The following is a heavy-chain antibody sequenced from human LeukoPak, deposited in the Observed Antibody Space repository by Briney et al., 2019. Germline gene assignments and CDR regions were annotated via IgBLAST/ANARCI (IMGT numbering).Heavy chain of an antibody. CDR3: ASVRGLGVITPYLDY. CDR1: GGSINSDH. V-gene: IGHV4-59*08. CDR2: ISYTGST. J-gene: IGHJ4*02. D-gene: IGHD3-16*02. Sequence: SETLSLTCTVSGGSINSDHWSWIRQPPGKGLEWIGCISYTGSTHYNPSLKSRVTILVDTSKNHFPLKLSSVTAADTAVYYCASVRGLGVITPYLDYWGQGTLVTVSS.